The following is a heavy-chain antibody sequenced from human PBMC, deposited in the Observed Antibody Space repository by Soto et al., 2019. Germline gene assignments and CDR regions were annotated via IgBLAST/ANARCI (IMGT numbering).Heavy chain of an antibody. V-gene: IGHV4-59*01. Sequence: QVQLQESGPGLVKPSETLSLTCTVSGGSISNDYWSWIRQSPGKGLEWIGYIYYNGNTNYNPSLKSTVTKSVDTSRNQISLKLTSVTAADTAVYYCTRATWNSEYWGQGPLVTVSS. CDR3: TRATWNSEY. CDR2: IYYNGNT. J-gene: IGHJ4*02. CDR1: GGSISNDY. D-gene: IGHD1-1*01.